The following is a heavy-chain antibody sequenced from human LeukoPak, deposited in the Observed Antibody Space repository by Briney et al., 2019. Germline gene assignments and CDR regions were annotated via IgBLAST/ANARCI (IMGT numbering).Heavy chain of an antibody. CDR2: IYDSGSS. V-gene: IGHV4-59*12. D-gene: IGHD3-16*01. CDR3: ARALSYALDN. Sequence: SETLSLTCTVSGGSISSYYWNWIRQPPGKGLEWIGYIYDSGSSNYNPSLKSRVTISVDTSKNQFSLKLSSVTAADTAVYYCARALSYALDNWGQGTLVTVSS. CDR1: GGSISSYY. J-gene: IGHJ4*02.